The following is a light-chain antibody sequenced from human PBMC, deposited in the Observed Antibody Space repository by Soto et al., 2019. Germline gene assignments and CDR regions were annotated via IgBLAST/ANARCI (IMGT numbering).Light chain of an antibody. CDR2: VNSGGSH. J-gene: IGLJ7*01. V-gene: IGLV4-69*01. Sequence: QTVVTQSPSASASLGASVKLTCTLSSGHSNYAIAWHQQQPEKGPRYLMTVNSGGSHHKGDGIRDRFSGSSSGAERYLFISSLQSEDEADYYCQTWGTGSAIVVFGGGTQLTVL. CDR1: SGHSNYA. CDR3: QTWGTGSAIVV.